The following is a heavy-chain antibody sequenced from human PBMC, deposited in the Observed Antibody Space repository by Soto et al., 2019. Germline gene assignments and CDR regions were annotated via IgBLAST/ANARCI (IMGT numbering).Heavy chain of an antibody. CDR3: ARDFKTYGSWADD. Sequence: QVQLVESGGGVVQPGRSLRLSCAASGFIFSNYGMHWVRQAPGKGLEWVAVIWYDGSSKFYADSVKGRFTISTDNSKNTLYLQMNSLRAEDTAVYYCARDFKTYGSWADDWGQGTLVTVSS. V-gene: IGHV3-33*01. CDR2: IWYDGSSK. D-gene: IGHD3-10*01. CDR1: GFIFSNYG. J-gene: IGHJ4*02.